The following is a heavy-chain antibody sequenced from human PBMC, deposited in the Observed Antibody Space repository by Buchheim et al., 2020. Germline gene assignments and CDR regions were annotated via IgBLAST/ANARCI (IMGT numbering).Heavy chain of an antibody. V-gene: IGHV3-30-3*01. CDR2: ISYDGSNK. J-gene: IGHJ4*02. D-gene: IGHD5-18*01. Sequence: QVQLVESGGGVVQPGRSLRLSCAASGFTFSSYAMHWVRQAPGKGLEWVAVISYDGSNKYYADSVKGRLTISRDNSKNTLNLQMNSLRAEDTAVYYCARNPDRIGYSYGYGGDYWGQGTL. CDR3: ARNPDRIGYSYGYGGDY. CDR1: GFTFSSYA.